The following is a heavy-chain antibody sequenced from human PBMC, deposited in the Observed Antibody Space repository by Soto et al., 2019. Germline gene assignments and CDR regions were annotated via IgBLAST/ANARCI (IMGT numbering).Heavy chain of an antibody. CDR1: GFTFSTYA. D-gene: IGHD3-16*01. J-gene: IGHJ4*02. Sequence: PGGSLRLSCAASGFTFSTYAMSWVRQAPGKGLEWVSAISGSGNRTYYADAVKGRFSISRDNSKNTVYLQINSLRADDTAVYYCAKGLRLHFDYWGQGTLVTRLH. CDR2: ISGSGNRT. CDR3: AKGLRLHFDY. V-gene: IGHV3-23*01.